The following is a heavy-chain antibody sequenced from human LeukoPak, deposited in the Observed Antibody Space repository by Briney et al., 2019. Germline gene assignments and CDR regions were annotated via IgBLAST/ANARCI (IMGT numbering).Heavy chain of an antibody. CDR1: GFTFNDYG. J-gene: IGHJ4*02. CDR2: INWNGGRT. D-gene: IGHD3-22*01. CDR3: ARNFGGGDSSGPYY. Sequence: GGSLRLSCAASGFTFNDYGMSWVRQAPGKGLEWASGINWNGGRTGYADSMKGRFIVSRDNAKNSLYLQVNSLRAEDTALYYCARNFGGGDSSGPYYWGQGTLVTVSS. V-gene: IGHV3-20*04.